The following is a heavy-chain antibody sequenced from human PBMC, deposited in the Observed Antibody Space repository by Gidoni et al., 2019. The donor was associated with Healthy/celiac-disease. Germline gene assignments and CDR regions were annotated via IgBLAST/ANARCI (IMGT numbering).Heavy chain of an antibody. CDR2: ISDDGSNK. CDR1: GFTFSTYG. V-gene: IGHV3-30*18. D-gene: IGHD6-19*01. CDR3: AKDRGWGYSSGWCPHFDY. J-gene: IGHJ4*02. Sequence: QVQLVESGGGVVQPGRSLRLSCAASGFTFSTYGIHWVRQAPGMGLEWVAVISDDGSNKFYSDSVKGRFTISRDNSKNTLYLQMNSLRAEDTAVYYCAKDRGWGYSSGWCPHFDYWGQGTLVTVSS.